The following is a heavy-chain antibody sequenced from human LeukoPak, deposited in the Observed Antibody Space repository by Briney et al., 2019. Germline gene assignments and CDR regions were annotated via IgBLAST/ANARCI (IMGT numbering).Heavy chain of an antibody. J-gene: IGHJ4*02. CDR3: ARNRQWLLADY. CDR2: TKQAESGK. V-gene: IGHV3-7*04. Sequence: GGSLRLSCAASGFTFTNYWVSWVRQAPGKGLERGANTKQAESGKHYADSVKGRFAISRDNAQNSLYLLRNTIIAEDTAVYFCARNRQWLLADYSGQGTVVTVSS. D-gene: IGHD3-22*01. CDR1: GFTFTNYW.